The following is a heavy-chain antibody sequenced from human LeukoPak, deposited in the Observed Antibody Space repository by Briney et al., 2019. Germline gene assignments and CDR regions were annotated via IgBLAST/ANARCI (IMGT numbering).Heavy chain of an antibody. CDR1: GFTFTSYW. CDR3: ARDAIRGGDNDY. Sequence: GGSLRLSCEVSGFTFTSYWMSWVRQAPGKGLEWVANINEDGSHKYHADSVKGRLTISRDNAKNSLYLQMNSLRAEDTAVYYCARDAIRGGDNDYWGQGTRVIVSS. CDR2: INEDGSHK. J-gene: IGHJ4*02. V-gene: IGHV3-7*01. D-gene: IGHD2-21*02.